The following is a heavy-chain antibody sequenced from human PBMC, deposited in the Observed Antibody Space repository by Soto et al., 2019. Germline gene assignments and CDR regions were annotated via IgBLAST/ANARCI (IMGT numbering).Heavy chain of an antibody. CDR1: GYTFTDYY. Sequence: QVQLVQSGPEVKKPGASVKVSCKASGYTFTDYYMHWVRQAPGQGLEWMGWINPNSGATTYAQKFQGRVAVTRDTSDSAVYIEQSSLRADDTAVYFCTRASEVAGGSRDFLPNEFWGQGTLVTVSS. CDR3: TRASEVAGGSRDFLPNEF. V-gene: IGHV1-2*02. CDR2: INPNSGAT. J-gene: IGHJ4*02. D-gene: IGHD6-19*01.